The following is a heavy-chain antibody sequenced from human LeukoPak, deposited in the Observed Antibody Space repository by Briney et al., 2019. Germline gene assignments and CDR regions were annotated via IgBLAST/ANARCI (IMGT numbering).Heavy chain of an antibody. CDR3: ARGTPRYCSGGSCYWFDP. J-gene: IGHJ5*02. D-gene: IGHD2-15*01. V-gene: IGHV1-18*01. CDR2: ISAYNGNT. Sequence: ASVKVSCKASGYTFTSYGISWVRQAPGQGLEWMGWISAYNGNTNYAQKLQGRVTMTTDTSTSTAYMELRSLRSEDTAVYYCARGTPRYCSGGSCYWFDPWGQGTLVTVSS. CDR1: GYTFTSYG.